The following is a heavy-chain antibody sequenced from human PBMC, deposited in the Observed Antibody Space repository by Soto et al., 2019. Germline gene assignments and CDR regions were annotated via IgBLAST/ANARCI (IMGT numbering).Heavy chain of an antibody. CDR1: GGSFSGYY. CDR3: ARGPTTVRYYYYYGMDV. J-gene: IGHJ6*02. D-gene: IGHD4-17*01. V-gene: IGHV4-34*01. Sequence: PSETLSLTCAVYGGSFSGYYWSWIRKPPGKGLEWIGEINHSGSTNYNPSLKSRVTISVDTSKNQFSLKLSSVTAADTAVYYCARGPTTVRYYYYYGMDVWGQGTTVTVSS. CDR2: INHSGST.